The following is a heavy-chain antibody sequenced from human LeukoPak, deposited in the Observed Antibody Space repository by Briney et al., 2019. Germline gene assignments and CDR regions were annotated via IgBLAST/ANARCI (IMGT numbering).Heavy chain of an antibody. Sequence: GGSLRLSCAASGFTFSSYAMHWVRQAPGKGLEWVAVISYDGSNKYYADSVKGRFTISRDNSKNTLYLQMNSLRAEDTAVYYCARDYYDSSGSDYWGQGTLVTVS. D-gene: IGHD3-22*01. CDR3: ARDYYDSSGSDY. CDR2: ISYDGSNK. V-gene: IGHV3-30-3*01. J-gene: IGHJ4*02. CDR1: GFTFSSYA.